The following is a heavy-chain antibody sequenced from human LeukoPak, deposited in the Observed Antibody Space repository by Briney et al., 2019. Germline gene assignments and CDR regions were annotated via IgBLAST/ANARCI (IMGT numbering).Heavy chain of an antibody. V-gene: IGHV4-59*01. CDR1: GGSISSYY. D-gene: IGHD5-18*01. Sequence: SETLSLTCTVSGGSISSYYWSWIRQPPGKGLEWIGYTYYSGSTNYNPSLKSRVTISVDTSKNQFSLKLSSVTAADTAVYYCASSSSGYSYGAHYWGQGTLVTVSS. CDR3: ASSSSGYSYGAHY. J-gene: IGHJ4*02. CDR2: TYYSGST.